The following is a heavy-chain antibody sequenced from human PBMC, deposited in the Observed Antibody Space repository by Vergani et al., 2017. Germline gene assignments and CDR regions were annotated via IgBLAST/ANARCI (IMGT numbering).Heavy chain of an antibody. CDR2: LRFDGSNK. CDR1: RFTFSSYG. V-gene: IGHV3-30*02. D-gene: IGHD3-22*01. J-gene: IGHJ4*02. Sequence: QVQLVESGGGVVQPGGSLRLSCAASRFTFSSYGMHWVRQAPGKGLEWVTFLRFDGSNKYYADSVKGRFTISRDNSKNTLYLQMNSLRAEDTAVYFWAKDFSTFYFDTSGFPSFDYWGQGTLVTVSS. CDR3: AKDFSTFYFDTSGFPSFDY.